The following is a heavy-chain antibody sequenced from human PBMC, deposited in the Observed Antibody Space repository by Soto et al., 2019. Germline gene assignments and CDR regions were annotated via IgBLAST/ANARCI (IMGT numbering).Heavy chain of an antibody. D-gene: IGHD3-10*01. Sequence: GGSLRLSCAASGFTFSNAWMSWVRQAPGKGLEWVGRIKSKTDGGTTDYAAPVKGRLTISRDDSKNTLYLQMNSLKTEDTAVYYCTTESVLLWFGELLYYYYYYMDVWGKGTTVTVSS. V-gene: IGHV3-15*01. CDR2: IKSKTDGGTT. J-gene: IGHJ6*03. CDR1: GFTFSNAW. CDR3: TTESVLLWFGELLYYYYYYMDV.